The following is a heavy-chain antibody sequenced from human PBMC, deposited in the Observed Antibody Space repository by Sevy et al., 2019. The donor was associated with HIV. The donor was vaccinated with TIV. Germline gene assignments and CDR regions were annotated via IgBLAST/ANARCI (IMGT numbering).Heavy chain of an antibody. CDR2: IRSKAYGGTT. Sequence: GGSLRLSCTASGFTFGDYAMSWVRQAPGKGLEWVGFIRSKAYGGTTEYAASVKGRFSISRDDSKSIAYLQMNSLKTEETAVDYCTRAPGYCSSTSCYTIYYYGMDVWGQGTTVTVSS. CDR1: GFTFGDYA. CDR3: TRAPGYCSSTSCYTIYYYGMDV. J-gene: IGHJ6*02. D-gene: IGHD2-2*02. V-gene: IGHV3-49*04.